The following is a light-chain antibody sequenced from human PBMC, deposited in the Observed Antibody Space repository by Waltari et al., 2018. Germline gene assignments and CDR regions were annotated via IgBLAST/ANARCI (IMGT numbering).Light chain of an antibody. CDR2: DVT. Sequence: QSALTQPRSVSGSPGQSVTIPCTGTSSDVSGYDYVSWFQQHPGKAPKIRIYDVTKRPPGVPDRFAGSKSCNTPSRTISGLQAEDEADYYCCPYAGSYTWVFGGGTKLTVL. V-gene: IGLV2-11*01. J-gene: IGLJ3*02. CDR1: SSDVSGYDY. CDR3: CPYAGSYTWV.